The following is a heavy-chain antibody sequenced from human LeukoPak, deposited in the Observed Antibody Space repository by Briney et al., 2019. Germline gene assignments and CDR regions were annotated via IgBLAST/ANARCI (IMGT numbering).Heavy chain of an antibody. CDR2: IYYSGST. CDR1: GGSISSSSYY. J-gene: IGHJ5*02. Sequence: KSSETLSLTCTVSGGSISSSSYYWGWIRQPPGKGLEWIGSIYYSGSTYYNPSLKSRVTISVDTSKNQFSLKLSSVTAADTAVYYCARGAEYDYVWGSYRLGWFDPWGQGTLVTVSS. V-gene: IGHV4-39*07. CDR3: ARGAEYDYVWGSYRLGWFDP. D-gene: IGHD3-16*02.